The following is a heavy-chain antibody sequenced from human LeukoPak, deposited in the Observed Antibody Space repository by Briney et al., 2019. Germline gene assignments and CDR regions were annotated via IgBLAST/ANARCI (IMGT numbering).Heavy chain of an antibody. D-gene: IGHD6-6*01. V-gene: IGHV3-7*01. J-gene: IGHJ4*02. CDR3: ARVYRSSSGYCFDY. CDR2: IKQDGSEK. Sequence: TGGSLRLSCAASGFTSSSYWMSWVRQAPGKGLEWVANIKQDGSEKYYVDSVKGRFTISGDNAKNSLYLQMNSLRAEDTAVYYCARVYRSSSGYCFDYWGQGTLVTVSS. CDR1: GFTSSSYW.